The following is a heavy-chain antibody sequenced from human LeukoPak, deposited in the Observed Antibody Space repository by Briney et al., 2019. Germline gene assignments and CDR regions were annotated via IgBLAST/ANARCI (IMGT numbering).Heavy chain of an antibody. CDR1: GGSISSSDYY. Sequence: PSETLSLTCTVSGGSISSSDYYWGWIRQPPGKGLEWIGSIYYSGSTYYNPSLKSRVTISVDTSKNQFSLKLSSVTAADTAVYYCARRGRALYENFDYWGQGTLVTVSS. D-gene: IGHD3-16*01. CDR3: ARRGRALYENFDY. J-gene: IGHJ4*02. V-gene: IGHV4-39*01. CDR2: IYYSGST.